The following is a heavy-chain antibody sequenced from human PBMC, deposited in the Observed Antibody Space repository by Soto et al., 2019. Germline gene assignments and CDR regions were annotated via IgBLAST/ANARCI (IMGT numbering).Heavy chain of an antibody. CDR1: GGTFSSYT. D-gene: IGHD5-18*01. J-gene: IGHJ4*02. CDR2: IIPILGIA. CDR3: ARVGGYSYGYRDY. Sequence: QVQLVQSGAEVKKPGSSVKVSCKASGGTFSSYTISWVRQAPGQGLEWMGRIIPILGIANYAQKFQGRVTITADKSTSTAYMELRSLRSEDTAVYYCARVGGYSYGYRDYWGQGTLVTVSS. V-gene: IGHV1-69*02.